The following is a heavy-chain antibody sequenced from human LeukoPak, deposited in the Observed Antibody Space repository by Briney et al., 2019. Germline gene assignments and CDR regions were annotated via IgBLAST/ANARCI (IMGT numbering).Heavy chain of an antibody. CDR1: GYTLTELS. Sequence: GASVKVSCKVSGYTLTELSMHWVRQAPGQGLEWMGGIIPIFGTANYAQKFQGRVTITADESTSTAYMELSSLRSEDTAVYYCARGLGYCSSTSCYTPDAFDIWGQGTMVTVSS. J-gene: IGHJ3*02. D-gene: IGHD2-2*02. CDR3: ARGLGYCSSTSCYTPDAFDI. V-gene: IGHV1-69*13. CDR2: IIPIFGTA.